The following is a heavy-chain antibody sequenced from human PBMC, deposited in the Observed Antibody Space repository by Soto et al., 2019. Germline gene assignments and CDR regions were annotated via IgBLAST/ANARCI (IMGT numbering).Heavy chain of an antibody. CDR2: VHHSGSP. CDR1: GGSFSGYF. D-gene: IGHD3-10*01. V-gene: IGHV4-34*01. CDR3: ARVSPYGSGSYLRYYYDY. Sequence: SETLSLTCAVYGGSFSGYFWSWIRQPPGKGLEWIGEVHHSGSPNYNPSLRSRVTLSVDTSKNHFSLRLSSVTAADTAVYYCARVSPYGSGSYLRYYYDYWGQGTQVTVSS. J-gene: IGHJ4*02.